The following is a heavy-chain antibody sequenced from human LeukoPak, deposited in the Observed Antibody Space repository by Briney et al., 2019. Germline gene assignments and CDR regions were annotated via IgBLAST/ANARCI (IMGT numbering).Heavy chain of an antibody. CDR1: GYTFTSYD. D-gene: IGHD3-10*01. CDR2: ISAYNGNT. Sequence: ASVKVSCKASGYTFTSYDISWVRQAPGQGLEWMGWISAYNGNTNYAQKLQGRVTMTTDTSTSTAYMELRSLRSDDTAVYYCAKDGVTGSGSSYFDYWGQGTLVTVSS. J-gene: IGHJ4*02. V-gene: IGHV1-18*01. CDR3: AKDGVTGSGSSYFDY.